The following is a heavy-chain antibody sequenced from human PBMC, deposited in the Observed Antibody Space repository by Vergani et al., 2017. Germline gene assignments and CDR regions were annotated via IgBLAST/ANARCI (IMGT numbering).Heavy chain of an antibody. CDR3: AKGTYYYDSSGFDY. D-gene: IGHD3-22*01. CDR1: GFTFSSYA. V-gene: IGHV3-23*01. CDR2: ISGSGGST. Sequence: EVQLLESGGGLVQPGGSLRLPCAASGFTFSSYAMSWFRKAPGKGLEWCSAISGSGGSTYFADSVKGRFTISRDNSKNTLYLQMNSLRAEDTAVYYCAKGTYYYDSSGFDYWGQGTLVTVSS. J-gene: IGHJ4*02.